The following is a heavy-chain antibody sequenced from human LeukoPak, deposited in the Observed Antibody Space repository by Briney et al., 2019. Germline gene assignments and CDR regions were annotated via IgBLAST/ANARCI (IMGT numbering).Heavy chain of an antibody. CDR2: INPSAGIA. Sequence: GASVKVSCKASGYTFTSYYIHWVRQAPGQGLEWMGIINPSAGIATCAQTFQGRVTMTRDTSISTVYMELSRLRSDDTAVFYCARGYYDSSDFEYFQHWGQGTLVTVSS. J-gene: IGHJ1*01. CDR3: ARGYYDSSDFEYFQH. V-gene: IGHV1-46*01. CDR1: GYTFTSYY. D-gene: IGHD3-22*01.